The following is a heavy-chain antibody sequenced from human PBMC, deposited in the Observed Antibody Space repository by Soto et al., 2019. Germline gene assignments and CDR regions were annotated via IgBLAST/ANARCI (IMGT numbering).Heavy chain of an antibody. V-gene: IGHV3-23*01. CDR1: GYTFNNYA. Sequence: PGGSLRLSCAASGYTFNNYAMSWVRQAPGKGLEWISAISGSGGSTYYADSVKGRFTISRDNSKNTLYLQMNNLRAEDTALYYCAKDGFTGTTPYFFDYWGQGTPV. D-gene: IGHD1-7*01. CDR3: AKDGFTGTTPYFFDY. J-gene: IGHJ4*02. CDR2: ISGSGGST.